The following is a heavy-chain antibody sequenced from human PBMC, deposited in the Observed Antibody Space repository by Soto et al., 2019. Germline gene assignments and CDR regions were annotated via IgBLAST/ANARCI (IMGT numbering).Heavy chain of an antibody. Sequence: SENLAHTSTVPGGSIRTRRCHVGWIRQPPGKGLEWIASIKYSGTTFCNPSLKSRVTLSVDTSKNQFALKLSSVTAAETAVYYCARHGITGSYYDAFDIWGQGTMVT. D-gene: IGHD1-26*01. CDR2: IKYSGTT. CDR3: ARHGITGSYYDAFDI. J-gene: IGHJ3*02. CDR1: GGSIRTRRCH. V-gene: IGHV4-39*01.